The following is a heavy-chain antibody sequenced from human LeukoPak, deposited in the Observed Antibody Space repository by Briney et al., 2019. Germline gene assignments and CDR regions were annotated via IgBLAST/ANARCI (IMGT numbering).Heavy chain of an antibody. V-gene: IGHV1-8*01. Sequence: GASVKVSCKASGYTFTSYDISWVRHATGQGLEWMGWMNPNSGNTGYAQKFQGRVTMTRNTSISTAYMELSSLRSEDTAVYYCAREGYCTNGVCAYYYYYYMDVWGKGTTVTVSS. CDR3: AREGYCTNGVCAYYYYYYMDV. J-gene: IGHJ6*03. D-gene: IGHD2-8*01. CDR1: GYTFTSYD. CDR2: MNPNSGNT.